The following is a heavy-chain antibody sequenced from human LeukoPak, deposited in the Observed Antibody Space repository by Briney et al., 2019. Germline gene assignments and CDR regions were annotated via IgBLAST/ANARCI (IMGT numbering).Heavy chain of an antibody. CDR1: GGSISSGSYY. V-gene: IGHV4-61*02. CDR3: AREIVSVDY. CDR2: IYTSGST. J-gene: IGHJ4*02. Sequence: SQTLSLTCTVSGGSISSGSYYWSWIRQLAGKGLEWIGRIYTSGSTNYNPSLKSRVTISVDTSKNQFSLKLSSVTAADTAVYYCAREIVSVDYWGQGTLVTVSS. D-gene: IGHD3-16*02.